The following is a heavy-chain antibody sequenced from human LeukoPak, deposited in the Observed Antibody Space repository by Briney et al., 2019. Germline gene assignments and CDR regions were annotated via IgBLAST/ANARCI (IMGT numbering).Heavy chain of an antibody. CDR2: VYHSGST. Sequence: SETLSLTCVVYGGSFSGYYWTWIRQPPGKGLEWIGEVYHSGSTTYNSSLKSRLTMSIDKSKNHFSLNLSSVTAADTAVYYCARRYYGSGTNYFDYWGQGTLVTVSS. V-gene: IGHV4-34*01. D-gene: IGHD3-10*01. CDR1: GGSFSGYY. J-gene: IGHJ4*02. CDR3: ARRYYGSGTNYFDY.